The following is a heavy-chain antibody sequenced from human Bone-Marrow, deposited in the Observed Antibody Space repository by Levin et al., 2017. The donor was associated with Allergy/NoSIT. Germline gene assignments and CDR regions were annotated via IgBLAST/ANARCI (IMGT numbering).Heavy chain of an antibody. V-gene: IGHV3-30*18. CDR3: AKGGIAVAGTPWAFDI. CDR2: ISYDGSNK. D-gene: IGHD6-19*01. J-gene: IGHJ3*02. CDR1: GFTFSSYG. Sequence: GGSLRLSCAASGFTFSSYGMHWVRQAPGKGLEWVAVISYDGSNKYYADSVKGRFTISRDNSKNTLYLQMNSLRAEDTAVYYCAKGGIAVAGTPWAFDIWGQGTMVTVSS.